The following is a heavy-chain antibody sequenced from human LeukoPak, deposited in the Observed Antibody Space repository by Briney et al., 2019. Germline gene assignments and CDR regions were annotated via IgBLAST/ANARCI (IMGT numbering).Heavy chain of an antibody. CDR2: INHSGST. J-gene: IGHJ4*02. CDR3: ARAASSGWLAVGKYFDY. CDR1: GGSFSGYY. Sequence: SETLSLTCAVYGGSFSGYYWSWIRQPPGKGLEWIGEINHSGSTNYNPSLKSRVTISVDTSKNQFSLKLSSVTAADTAVYYCARAASSGWLAVGKYFDYWGQGTLVTVSS. V-gene: IGHV4-34*01. D-gene: IGHD6-19*01.